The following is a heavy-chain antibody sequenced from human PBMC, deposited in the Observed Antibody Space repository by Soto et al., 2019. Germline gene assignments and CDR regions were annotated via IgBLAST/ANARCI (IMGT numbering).Heavy chain of an antibody. Sequence: QVQLVQSGTEVKKPGASVKVSCKASGYTFTKYGINWVRQAPGQGLEWMGWFSAFNGHTDYAHNFRGRVAVTTDPSTITVYVELTTLRSGDTAMYYCARISDVVIPAASPDGFDIWGQGTMVTVSS. J-gene: IGHJ3*02. D-gene: IGHD2-2*01. CDR2: FSAFNGHT. CDR1: GYTFTKYG. V-gene: IGHV1-18*01. CDR3: ARISDVVIPAASPDGFDI.